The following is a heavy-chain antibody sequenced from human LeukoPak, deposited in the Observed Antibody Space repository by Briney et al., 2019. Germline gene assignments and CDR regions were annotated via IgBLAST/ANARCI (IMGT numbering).Heavy chain of an antibody. Sequence: ETLSLTCTVSGYSISSGYYWGWIRQPPGKGLEWIGSIYHSGSTYYNPSLKSRVTISVDTSKNQFSLKLSSVTAADTAVYYCARGFYPQGAFDIWGQGTMVTVSS. J-gene: IGHJ3*02. CDR2: IYHSGST. V-gene: IGHV4-38-2*02. CDR3: ARGFYPQGAFDI. D-gene: IGHD3-16*02. CDR1: GYSISSGYY.